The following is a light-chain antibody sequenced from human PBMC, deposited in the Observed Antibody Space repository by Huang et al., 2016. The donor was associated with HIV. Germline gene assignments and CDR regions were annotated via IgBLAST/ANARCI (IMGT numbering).Light chain of an antibody. J-gene: IGKJ1*01. V-gene: IGKV3-20*01. CDR3: QQYGTSPWT. CDR2: GAS. Sequence: ESVLTQSPDTLSLSPGESATLSCRASQGVSANYLAWFQQSAGQVPRLLIYGASNRAAGIPDRFSGSGSGTDFTLTINRLEPEDFEVYYCQQYGTSPWTFGQGTKVEMK. CDR1: QGVSANY.